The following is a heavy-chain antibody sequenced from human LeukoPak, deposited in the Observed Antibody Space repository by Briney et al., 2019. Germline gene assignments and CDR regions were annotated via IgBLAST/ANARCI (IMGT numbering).Heavy chain of an antibody. V-gene: IGHV4-38-2*02. Sequence: PSETLSLTCSVSGYSISSGYYRGWIRQPPGRGLEWIGSIYCTGGTLYNPSLKSRVSMSVDTSTNQFSLKLTSVTAADTAVYYCARDRTGRNTAQDDYWGQGTLVTVSS. CDR1: GYSISSGYY. J-gene: IGHJ4*02. CDR3: ARDRTGRNTAQDDY. D-gene: IGHD5-18*01. CDR2: IYCTGGT.